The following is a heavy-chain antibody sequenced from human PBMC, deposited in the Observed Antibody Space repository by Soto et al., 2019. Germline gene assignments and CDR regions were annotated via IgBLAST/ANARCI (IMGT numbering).Heavy chain of an antibody. CDR1: GFTFSSYA. D-gene: IGHD3-3*01. J-gene: IGHJ6*02. CDR2: ISYDGSNK. V-gene: IGHV3-30-3*01. Sequence: PGGSLRLSCAASGFTFSSYAMHWVRQAPGKGLEWVAVISYDGSNKYYADSVKGRFTISGDNSKNTLYLQMNSLRAEDTAVYYCARERQGGEWLFHYYYGMDVWGQGTTVTVSS. CDR3: ARERQGGEWLFHYYYGMDV.